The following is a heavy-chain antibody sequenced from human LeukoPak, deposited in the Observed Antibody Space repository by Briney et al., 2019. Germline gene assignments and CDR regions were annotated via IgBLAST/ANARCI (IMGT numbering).Heavy chain of an antibody. D-gene: IGHD2-15*01. V-gene: IGHV3-11*04. J-gene: IGHJ4*02. CDR1: GFTFDDYG. Sequence: PGGSLRLSCAASGFTFDDYGMSWVRQAPGKGLEWVSYVSSSSSTIYYADSVKGRFTVSRDNGKRSLYLHMNSLRAEDTAVYYCAKDFSVVVVRGYFDYWGQGTLVTVSS. CDR3: AKDFSVVVVRGYFDY. CDR2: VSSSSSTI.